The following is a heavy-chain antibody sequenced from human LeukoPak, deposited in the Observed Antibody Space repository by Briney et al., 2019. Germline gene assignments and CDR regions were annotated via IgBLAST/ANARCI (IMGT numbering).Heavy chain of an antibody. CDR1: GFIFSSYN. J-gene: IGHJ4*02. Sequence: GGSLRLSCAASGFIFSSYNMNWVRQAPGKGLEWVSSISTSSSYIYYADSVKGRLTISRDNAKNSLYLQMNSLRGEDTAVYYCARVLGYYYDSRGHDYWGQGTLVTVSS. V-gene: IGHV3-21*01. D-gene: IGHD3-22*01. CDR2: ISTSSSYI. CDR3: ARVLGYYYDSRGHDY.